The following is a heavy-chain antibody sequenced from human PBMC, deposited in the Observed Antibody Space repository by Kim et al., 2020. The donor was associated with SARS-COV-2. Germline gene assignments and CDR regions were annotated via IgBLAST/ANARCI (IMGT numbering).Heavy chain of an antibody. J-gene: IGHJ4*02. CDR3: TSHYYDSSGSGWVDY. D-gene: IGHD3-22*01. V-gene: IGHV3-15*01. Sequence: APVKGRFTISRDDSKNTLYLQMNSLKTEDTAVYYCTSHYYDSSGSGWVDYWGQGTLVTVSS.